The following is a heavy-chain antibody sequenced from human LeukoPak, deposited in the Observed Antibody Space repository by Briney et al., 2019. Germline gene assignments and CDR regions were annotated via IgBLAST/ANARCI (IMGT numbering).Heavy chain of an antibody. CDR1: GFTFSSYG. Sequence: GGSLRLSCAASGFTFSSYGMHWVRQAPGKGLEWVAVIWYDGSNKYYADSVKGRFTISRDNSKNTLYLQMNSLRAEDTAVYYCAKDQLETAAALAFYYWGQGTLVTVSS. V-gene: IGHV3-33*06. D-gene: IGHD6-13*01. CDR2: IWYDGSNK. CDR3: AKDQLETAAALAFYY. J-gene: IGHJ4*02.